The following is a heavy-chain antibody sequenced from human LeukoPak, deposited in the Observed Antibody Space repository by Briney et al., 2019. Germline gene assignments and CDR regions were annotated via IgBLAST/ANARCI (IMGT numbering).Heavy chain of an antibody. V-gene: IGHV3-23*01. J-gene: IGHJ4*02. D-gene: IGHD6-13*01. CDR2: ISASGGTT. CDR1: GFTFSSSA. CDR3: AKVMAAGGIVYPPAEY. Sequence: PGESLRLSCAASGFTFSSSAMSWVRQAPGEGLDWVSAISASGGTTYYADSVKGRFTISRDNSKNTLYLQMNSLGAEDSALYYCAKVMAAGGIVYPPAEYWGQGTLVTVSS.